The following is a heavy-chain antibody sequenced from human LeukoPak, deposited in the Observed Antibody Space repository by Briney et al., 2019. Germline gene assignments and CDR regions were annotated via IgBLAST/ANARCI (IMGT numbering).Heavy chain of an antibody. Sequence: GGSLRLSSAASGFTFNNYAMNWVRQAPGKGLEWVSVISGSGGTTYYADSVKGRFTISRDNSKNTLSLQMNSLRAEDTAVYYCARGYCSSASCAPGDYWGQGTLVTVSS. J-gene: IGHJ4*02. V-gene: IGHV3-23*01. CDR1: GFTFNNYA. CDR2: ISGSGGTT. CDR3: ARGYCSSASCAPGDY. D-gene: IGHD2-2*01.